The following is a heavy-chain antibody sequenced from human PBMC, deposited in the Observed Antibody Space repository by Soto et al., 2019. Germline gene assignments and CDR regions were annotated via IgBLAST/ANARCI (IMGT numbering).Heavy chain of an antibody. CDR1: GFTVNSNY. V-gene: IGHV3-66*01. CDR3: ATLTKDDILTGFYPC. J-gene: IGHJ4*02. D-gene: IGHD3-9*01. Sequence: EVQLVESGGGLVQPGGSLRLSCAASGFTVNSNYMSWVRQAPGKGLEWVSVIYSDGSTYYADSVKVRFIISRDNSTNARYFQMNSLRAEDTAVYYCATLTKDDILTGFYPCWGQGTLVTVSS. CDR2: IYSDGST.